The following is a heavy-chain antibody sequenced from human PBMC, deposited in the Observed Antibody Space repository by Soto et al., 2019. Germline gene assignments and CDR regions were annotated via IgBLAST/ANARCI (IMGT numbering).Heavy chain of an antibody. CDR1: GYTFTSYY. J-gene: IGHJ4*02. Sequence: ASVKVSCKASGYTFTSYYMHWVRQAPGQGLEWMGWINPNSGGTNYAQKFQGCVTMTRDTSISTAYLELSRLGSDDTAVYYCARGPTAMAPPDYWRQGTLVTVSS. CDR3: ARGPTAMAPPDY. V-gene: IGHV1-2*04. CDR2: INPNSGGT. D-gene: IGHD5-18*01.